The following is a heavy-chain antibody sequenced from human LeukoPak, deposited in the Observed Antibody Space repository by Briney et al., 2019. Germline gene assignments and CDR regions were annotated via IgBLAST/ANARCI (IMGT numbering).Heavy chain of an antibody. D-gene: IGHD4-23*01. J-gene: IGHJ4*02. CDR3: ARQNDYGGKPRQPLDY. V-gene: IGHV5-51*01. Sequence: GESLKISCKGSGYSFTSYWIGWVRQMPGKGLEWMGIIYPGDSDTRYSPSFQGQVTISADKSISTAYLQWSSLKASDTAMYYCARQNDYGGKPRQPLDYWGQGTLVTVSS. CDR2: IYPGDSDT. CDR1: GYSFTSYW.